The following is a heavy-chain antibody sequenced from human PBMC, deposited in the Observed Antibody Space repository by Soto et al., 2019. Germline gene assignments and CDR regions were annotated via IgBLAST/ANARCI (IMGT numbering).Heavy chain of an antibody. CDR1: GYTFIDYY. V-gene: IGHV1-2*02. Sequence: QVQLVQSGAEVKKPGASVKVSCKASGYTFIDYYIHWVRQAPGQGLEWMGWVNPRNGATNYAQKYQGRVTIIRDTSINTAYMELTRLTFDDTAVYYCARLPPPSLYYYGMDVWGRGTTVTVSS. CDR2: VNPRNGAT. CDR3: ARLPPPSLYYYGMDV. J-gene: IGHJ6*02.